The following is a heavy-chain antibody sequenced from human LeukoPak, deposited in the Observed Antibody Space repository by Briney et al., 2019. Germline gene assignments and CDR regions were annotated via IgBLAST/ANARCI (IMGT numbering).Heavy chain of an antibody. CDR3: AKGTTFSRYFFDY. J-gene: IGHJ4*02. CDR1: GGSISSSSYY. V-gene: IGHV4-61*05. D-gene: IGHD1-1*01. CDR2: IYYSGST. Sequence: SETLSLTCTVSGGSISSSSYYWGWIRQPPGKGLEWIGYIYYSGSTNYNPSLKTRVTISVDTSKNQLSLKVTSVTAADTAVYYCAKGTTFSRYFFDYWGQGTLVTVSS.